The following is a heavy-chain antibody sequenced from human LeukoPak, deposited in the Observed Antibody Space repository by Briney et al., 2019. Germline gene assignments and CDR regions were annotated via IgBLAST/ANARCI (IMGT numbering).Heavy chain of an antibody. J-gene: IGHJ4*02. CDR3: ARDPEGGACDY. D-gene: IGHD1-26*01. CDR1: GFSFSGPW. CDR2: IKEDGRLI. V-gene: IGHV3-7*01. Sequence: GGSLRLSCATSGFSFSGPWMSWLRQAPGKGLEWVANIKEDGRLIYYVDSAKGRFTISRDNVKNSVYLQMNSLRVEDTAVYYCARDPEGGACDYWGQGTLVTVSS.